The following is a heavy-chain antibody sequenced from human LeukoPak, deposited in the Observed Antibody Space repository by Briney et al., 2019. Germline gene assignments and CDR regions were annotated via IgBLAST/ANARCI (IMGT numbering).Heavy chain of an antibody. D-gene: IGHD6-13*01. J-gene: IGHJ5*02. CDR3: ARHRTGYSGSWYSPNWLDP. Sequence: SETLSLTCTVSGGSISSSSYYWGWIRQPPGKGLEWIGSIYYSGSTYYNPSLKSRVTISVDTSKNQFSLKLSSVTAADTAVYYCARHRTGYSGSWYSPNWLDPWGQGTLVTVSS. CDR1: GGSISSSSYY. CDR2: IYYSGST. V-gene: IGHV4-39*01.